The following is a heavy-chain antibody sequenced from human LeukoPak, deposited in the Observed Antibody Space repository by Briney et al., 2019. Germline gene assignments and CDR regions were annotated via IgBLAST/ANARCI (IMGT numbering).Heavy chain of an antibody. CDR1: GFSVTNNY. J-gene: IGHJ4*02. CDR3: ARGDGYNFFDY. Sequence: PGGSLILSCAVSGFSVTNNYMSWGRQAPGKGLEWVSVFYVGGATYYADSVKGRFTISRDNSENTLYLQMKSLRAEDTAVYYCARGDGYNFFDYWGQGTLVTVSS. CDR2: FYVGGAT. V-gene: IGHV3-53*01. D-gene: IGHD5-24*01.